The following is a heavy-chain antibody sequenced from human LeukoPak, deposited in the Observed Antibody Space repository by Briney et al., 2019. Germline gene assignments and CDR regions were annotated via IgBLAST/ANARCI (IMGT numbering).Heavy chain of an antibody. J-gene: IGHJ4*02. CDR1: GFTFSNYA. CDR3: ARRDSSGYHFDY. D-gene: IGHD3-22*01. CDR2: IYPGDSDT. Sequence: GGSLRLSCAASGFTFSNYAMSWVRQAPGKGLEWMGIIYPGDSDTRYSPSFQGQVTISADKSISTAYLQWSSLKASDTAMYYCARRDSSGYHFDYWGQGTLVTVSS. V-gene: IGHV5-51*01.